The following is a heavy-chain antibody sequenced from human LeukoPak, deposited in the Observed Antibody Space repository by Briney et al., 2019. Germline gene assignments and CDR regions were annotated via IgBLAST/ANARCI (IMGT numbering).Heavy chain of an antibody. J-gene: IGHJ4*02. Sequence: TGGSLRLSCVVSGFTFSSYGMHWVRQAPGKGLEWVAVIWYDGSKEYYIDSVKGRFTISRDNSKNTLYLQMNSLRAEGTAVYYCARGSGYYPLFDYWGQGTLVTVSS. CDR2: IWYDGSKE. CDR3: ARGSGYYPLFDY. CDR1: GFTFSSYG. D-gene: IGHD3-22*01. V-gene: IGHV3-33*01.